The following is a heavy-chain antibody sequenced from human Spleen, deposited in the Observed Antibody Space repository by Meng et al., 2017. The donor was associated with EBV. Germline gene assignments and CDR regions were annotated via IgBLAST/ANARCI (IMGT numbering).Heavy chain of an antibody. CDR1: GASISSSNW. Sequence: VRSQGSGPGLVKPSGTLSLTRAVTGASISSSNWWTWVRQPPGKGLELIGEIYHSGPTNYNPSLKSRVTMSVDKSKNQFSLKMNSVTAADAAVYYCARGDRASMTTVTSLVYWGQGTLVTVSS. CDR3: ARGDRASMTTVTSLVY. CDR2: IYHSGPT. J-gene: IGHJ4*02. V-gene: IGHV4-4*02. D-gene: IGHD4-17*01.